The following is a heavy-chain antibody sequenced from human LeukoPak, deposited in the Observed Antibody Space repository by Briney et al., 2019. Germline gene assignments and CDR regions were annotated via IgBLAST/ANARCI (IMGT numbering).Heavy chain of an antibody. CDR3: VREGPRGLAFDI. Sequence: PGGSLKPSCAASGFTFRSYAMSWVRQATGKGLESVPAISGSGDNTYYADSVKGRFTISRDNYKNTLYLQMNGLRVEDTAVYYCVREGPRGLAFDIWGQGTMVTVSS. CDR2: ISGSGDNT. V-gene: IGHV3-23*01. J-gene: IGHJ3*02. CDR1: GFTFRSYA.